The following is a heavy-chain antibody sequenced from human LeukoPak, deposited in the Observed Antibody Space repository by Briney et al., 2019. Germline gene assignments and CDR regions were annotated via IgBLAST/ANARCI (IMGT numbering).Heavy chain of an antibody. CDR3: ARRPIRGYSYGTDY. Sequence: GSLRLSCAGSGFTFINYWMTWVRQPPGKGLEWIGEINHSGSTNYNPSLKSRVTISVDTSKNQFSLKLSSVTAADTAVYYCARRPIRGYSYGTDYWGQGTLVTVSS. CDR1: GFTFINYW. CDR2: INHSGST. V-gene: IGHV4-34*01. J-gene: IGHJ4*02. D-gene: IGHD5-18*01.